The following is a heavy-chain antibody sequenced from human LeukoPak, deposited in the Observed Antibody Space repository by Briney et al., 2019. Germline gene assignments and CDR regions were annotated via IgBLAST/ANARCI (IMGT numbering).Heavy chain of an antibody. J-gene: IGHJ4*02. CDR3: ARGSDTAAGLY. V-gene: IGHV4-34*01. D-gene: IGHD6-13*01. CDR1: GGSFSGYY. CDR2: IDHSGST. Sequence: SETLSLTCAVYGGSFSGYYWSWIRQPPGKGLEWIGEIDHSGSTNYNPSLKSRVSISVDSSKNQFSLKVSSVTAADTAVYYCARGSDTAAGLYWGQGTLVTVSS.